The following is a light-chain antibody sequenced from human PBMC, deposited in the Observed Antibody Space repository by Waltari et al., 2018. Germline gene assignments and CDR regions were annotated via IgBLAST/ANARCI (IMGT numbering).Light chain of an antibody. J-gene: IGKJ1*01. CDR1: HSVSRA. CDR2: GAS. V-gene: IGKV3-20*01. Sequence: ETAAVAWMTSHSVSRALVGYQQKPGQSRRCLIYGASARATGIPYRFSGSGYGTDFSLTISILEPGEFAVYYCQHYLRVPVTFGQETTVEI. CDR3: QHYLRVPVT.